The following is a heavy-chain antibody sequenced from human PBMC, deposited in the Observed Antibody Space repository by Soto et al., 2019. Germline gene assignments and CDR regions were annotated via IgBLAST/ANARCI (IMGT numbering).Heavy chain of an antibody. D-gene: IGHD4-4*01. CDR3: TKDRQYPRDYFHY. J-gene: IGHJ4*02. CDR2: ISGSGGST. Sequence: GGSLRLSCAASGFTFSSYAMSWVRQAPGKGLEWVSAISGSGGSTYYADSVKGRCSISRDNSRNTVFLQMDSLRAEDTAVYYCTKDRQYPRDYFHYWGQGTLVTVSS. CDR1: GFTFSSYA. V-gene: IGHV3-23*01.